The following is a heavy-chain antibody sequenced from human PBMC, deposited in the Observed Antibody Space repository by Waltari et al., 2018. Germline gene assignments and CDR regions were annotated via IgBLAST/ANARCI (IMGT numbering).Heavy chain of an antibody. CDR2: ISSSGSTI. Sequence: QVQLQESGPGLVKPSQTLSLTCTVSGGSISSGSYYWSWIRQPAGKGLEWVSYISSSGSTIYYADSVKGRFTISRDNAKNSLYLQMNSLRAEDTAVYYCARGDTAMVTFDYWGQGTLVTVSS. V-gene: IGHV3-11*01. CDR3: ARGDTAMVTFDY. J-gene: IGHJ4*02. CDR1: GGSISSGSYY. D-gene: IGHD5-18*01.